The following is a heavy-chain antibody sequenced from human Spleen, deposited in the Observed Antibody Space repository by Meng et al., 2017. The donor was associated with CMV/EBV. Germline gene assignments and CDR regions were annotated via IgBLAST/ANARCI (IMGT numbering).Heavy chain of an antibody. CDR2: IYSGGSST. V-gene: IGHV3-23*03. CDR1: GGSISSSSYY. Sequence: ETLSLTCTVSGGSISSSSYYWGWIRQPPGKGLEWVSVIYSGGSSTYYADSVKGRFTISRDNSKNTLYLQMNSLRAEDTAVYYCAKDLGYSSFTLGAFDYWGQGTLVTVSS. J-gene: IGHJ4*02. D-gene: IGHD6-13*01. CDR3: AKDLGYSSFTLGAFDY.